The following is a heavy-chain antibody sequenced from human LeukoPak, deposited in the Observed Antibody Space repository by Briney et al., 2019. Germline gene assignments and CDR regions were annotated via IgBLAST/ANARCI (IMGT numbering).Heavy chain of an antibody. CDR2: IYYSGST. J-gene: IGHJ4*02. V-gene: IGHV4-59*01. D-gene: IGHD5-24*01. CDR3: ARGPTILDY. CDR1: GGSISSYY. Sequence: SETLSLTCTVSGGSISSYYWSWIRQPPGKGLEWIGYIYYSGSTNYNPSLKSRVTISVDTSKNQFSLKLSSVTAADTAVYYCARGPTILDYWGQGTLVTVSS.